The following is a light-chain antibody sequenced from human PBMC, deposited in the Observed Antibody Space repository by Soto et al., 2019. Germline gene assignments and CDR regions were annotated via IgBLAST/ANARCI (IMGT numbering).Light chain of an antibody. CDR1: QSVSSN. CDR2: GAS. J-gene: IGKJ1*01. V-gene: IGKV3-15*01. CDR3: KHYNTGPPGG. Sequence: EIVMTQSPATLSVSPGERATLSCRASQSVSSNLAWYQQKPGQAPRLLIYGASTRATGIPARFSGSGSGTEFPLTTSGLQSKDLAFYYCKHYNTGPPGGLGQGTQGNIK.